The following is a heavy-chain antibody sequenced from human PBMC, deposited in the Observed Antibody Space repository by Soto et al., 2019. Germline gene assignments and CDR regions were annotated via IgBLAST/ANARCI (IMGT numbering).Heavy chain of an antibody. J-gene: IGHJ6*02. Sequence: QVQLVESGGGVVQPGRSLRLSCAASGFTFSSYGMHWVRQAPGKGLEWVAVISYDGSNKYYADSVKGRFTISRDNSKNTLYLQMNSLRAEDTAVYYCAKGEDNYYYDGMDVWGQGTTVTVSS. CDR3: AKGEDNYYYDGMDV. CDR2: ISYDGSNK. D-gene: IGHD2-15*01. CDR1: GFTFSSYG. V-gene: IGHV3-30*18.